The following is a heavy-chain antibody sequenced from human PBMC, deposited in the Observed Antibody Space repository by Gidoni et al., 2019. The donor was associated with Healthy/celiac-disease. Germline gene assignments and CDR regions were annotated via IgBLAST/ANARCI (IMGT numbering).Heavy chain of an antibody. CDR2: IYYSGST. J-gene: IGHJ4*02. V-gene: IGHV4-59*08. D-gene: IGHD5-18*01. Sequence: QVQLQESCPGLVTPSETLSLPCTVSGGSISSYYWSWIRQPPGKGLEWIGYIYYSGSTNYNPSLKSRVTISVDTPKNQFSLKLSSVTAADTAVYYCARLHERGYSQEWGQGTLVTVSS. CDR3: ARLHERGYSQE. CDR1: GGSISSYY.